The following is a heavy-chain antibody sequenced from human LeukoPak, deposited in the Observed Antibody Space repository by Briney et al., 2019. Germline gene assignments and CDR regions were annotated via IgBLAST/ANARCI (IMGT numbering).Heavy chain of an antibody. CDR3: ARRRRGSYIDY. V-gene: IGHV5-51*01. D-gene: IGHD3-16*01. CDR2: IYPSDSET. Sequence: GESLKIFCSGSGYIFTSYWIGWGRQMPGEGLEGMVIIYPSDSETRYSPSFQGQVTISVDKSTSTAYLQWSSLRASDTDMYYCARRRRGSYIDYCGQGALVTVSS. CDR1: GYIFTSYW. J-gene: IGHJ4*02.